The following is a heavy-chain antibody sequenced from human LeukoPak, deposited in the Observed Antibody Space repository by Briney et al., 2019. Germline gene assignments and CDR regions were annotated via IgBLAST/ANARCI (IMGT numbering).Heavy chain of an antibody. V-gene: IGHV4-34*01. D-gene: IGHD6-13*01. J-gene: IGHJ4*02. Sequence: PSETLSLTCAVYGGSLSGYYWSWIRQPPGKGLEWIGEINHSGSTNYNPSLKSRVTISVDTSKNQFSLKLSSVTAADTAVYYCARVEGRAAAGAIDYWGQGTLVTVSS. CDR1: GGSLSGYY. CDR2: INHSGST. CDR3: ARVEGRAAAGAIDY.